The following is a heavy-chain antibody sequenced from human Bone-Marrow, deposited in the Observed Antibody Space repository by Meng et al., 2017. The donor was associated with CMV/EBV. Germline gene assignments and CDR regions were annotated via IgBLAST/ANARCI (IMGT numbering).Heavy chain of an antibody. D-gene: IGHD1-7*01. Sequence: ASVKVSCKASGYTFTAYYMHWVRQAPGQGLEWMGWINPNSGGTHYAQRFQGRVSMTRGTSISTAYMELSGLRSDDTAVYYCARKGPKILRTTNGFYYYGMDVWGQWTTVTVYS. V-gene: IGHV1-2*02. CDR1: GYTFTAYY. CDR2: INPNSGGT. CDR3: ARKGPKILRTTNGFYYYGMDV. J-gene: IGHJ6*02.